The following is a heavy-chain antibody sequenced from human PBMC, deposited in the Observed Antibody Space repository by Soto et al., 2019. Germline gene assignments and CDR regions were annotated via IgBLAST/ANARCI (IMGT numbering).Heavy chain of an antibody. V-gene: IGHV3-23*01. CDR3: ARVVRYFDTPYGMDV. CDR1: GFTFSSYA. D-gene: IGHD3-9*01. Sequence: PGGSLRLSCASSGFTFSSYAMSLVRQAPGKGLEWVSSIGGSGGNTYYADSVKGRFTISRDNSKNTLFLQMNRLRAEDTAEYYCARVVRYFDTPYGMDVWGHGTTVTVSS. CDR2: IGGSGGNT. J-gene: IGHJ6*02.